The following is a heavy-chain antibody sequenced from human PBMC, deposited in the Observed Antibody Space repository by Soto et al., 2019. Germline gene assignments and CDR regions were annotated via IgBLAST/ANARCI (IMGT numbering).Heavy chain of an antibody. J-gene: IGHJ3*02. CDR1: GGSISSGGYY. Sequence: QVQLQESGPGLVKPSQTLSLTCTVSGGSISSGGYYWSWIRQHPGKGLEWIGYIYYSGSTYYNPSLKSRITISVDTSKNQFSLKLSSVTAADTAVYYCAXXIXXXXTGGNAFDIWGQGTMVTVSS. CDR3: AXXIXXXXTGGNAFDI. D-gene: IGHD1-26*01. V-gene: IGHV4-31*03. CDR2: IYYSGST.